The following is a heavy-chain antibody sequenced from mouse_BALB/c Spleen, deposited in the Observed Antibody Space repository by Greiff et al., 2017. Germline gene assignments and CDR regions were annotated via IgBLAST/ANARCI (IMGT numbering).Heavy chain of an antibody. Sequence: VKVVESGPGLVAPSQSLSITCTVSGFSLTSYGVHWVRQPPGKGLEWLGVIWAGGSTNYNSALMSRLSISKDNSKSQVFLKMNSLQTDDTAMYYCANYYGNHYAMDYWGQGTSVTVSS. CDR2: IWAGGST. J-gene: IGHJ4*01. CDR1: GFSLTSYG. CDR3: ANYYGNHYAMDY. V-gene: IGHV2-9*02. D-gene: IGHD2-1*01.